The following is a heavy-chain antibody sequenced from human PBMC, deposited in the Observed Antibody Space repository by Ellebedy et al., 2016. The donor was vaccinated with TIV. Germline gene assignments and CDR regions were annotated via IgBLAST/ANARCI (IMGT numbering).Heavy chain of an antibody. CDR1: GYTFTGYH. V-gene: IGHV1-2*02. D-gene: IGHD3-16*01. J-gene: IGHJ5*02. CDR3: ARGLSGYSYDKRGWFDT. CDR2: INPNSGCT. Sequence: ASVKVSCKASGYTFTGYHMHWVRQAPGQGLEWMGWINPNSGCTNYAQKFQGRVTMTRDTSISTAYMALSRLRSDDTAVYYCARGLSGYSYDKRGWFDTWGQGTLVTVSS.